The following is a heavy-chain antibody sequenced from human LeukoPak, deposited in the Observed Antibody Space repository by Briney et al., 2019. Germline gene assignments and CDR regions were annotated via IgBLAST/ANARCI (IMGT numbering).Heavy chain of an antibody. V-gene: IGHV4-4*02. CDR2: IYHSGST. Sequence: PSETLSLTCAVSGGSITSGNWWSWVRQPPGKGLEWIGEIYHSGSTNYNPSLKSRVTISVDKSKNQFSLILNSVTAADTAVYYCARGVPAAGSIRFDPWGREPWSPSPQ. J-gene: IGHJ5*02. CDR1: GGSITSGNW. D-gene: IGHD6-13*01. CDR3: ARGVPAAGSIRFDP.